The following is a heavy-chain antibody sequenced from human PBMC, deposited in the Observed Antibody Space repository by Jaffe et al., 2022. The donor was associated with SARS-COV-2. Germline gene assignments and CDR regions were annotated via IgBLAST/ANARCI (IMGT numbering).Heavy chain of an antibody. CDR1: GFSLSTSGVG. Sequence: QITLKESGPTLVKPTQTLTLTCTFSGFSLSTSGVGVGWIRQPPGKALEWLALIYWNDDKRYSPSLKSRLTITKDTSKNQVVLAMTNMDPVDTATYYCAHRPGYCSSTSCWDFWGQGTLVTVSS. V-gene: IGHV2-5*01. CDR3: AHRPGYCSSTSCWDF. D-gene: IGHD2-2*01. CDR2: IYWNDDK. J-gene: IGHJ4*02.